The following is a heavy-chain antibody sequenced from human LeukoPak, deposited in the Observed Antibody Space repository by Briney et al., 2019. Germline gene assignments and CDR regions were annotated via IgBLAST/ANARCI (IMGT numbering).Heavy chain of an antibody. CDR2: ISGSGDST. Sequence: GGSLRLSCAASGFTFSNYAMTWVRQAPGKGLEWVSGISGSGDSTYYADSVKGRFTISRDNFKNTLYLQMNSLRAEDTAVYYCARPYYYDSSGYYDYWGQGTLVTVSS. V-gene: IGHV3-23*01. D-gene: IGHD3-22*01. J-gene: IGHJ4*02. CDR3: ARPYYYDSSGYYDY. CDR1: GFTFSNYA.